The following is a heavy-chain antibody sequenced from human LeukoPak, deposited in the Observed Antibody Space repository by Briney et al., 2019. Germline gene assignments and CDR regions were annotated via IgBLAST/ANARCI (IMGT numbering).Heavy chain of an antibody. V-gene: IGHV3-23*01. Sequence: GGSLRLSCAASGFTFCSHGMNWGRHAPGKRLEWVSGLSPTGDKTYYADSVKGRFAISRDNSKNTVHLQMSSLRGEDTALYYCAKDYGWIQFGVWGQGTTVTVSS. CDR2: LSPTGDKT. D-gene: IGHD5-18*01. CDR1: GFTFCSHG. J-gene: IGHJ6*02. CDR3: AKDYGWIQFGV.